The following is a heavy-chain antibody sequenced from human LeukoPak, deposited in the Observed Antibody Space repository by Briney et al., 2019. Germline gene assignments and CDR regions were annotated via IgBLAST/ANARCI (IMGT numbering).Heavy chain of an antibody. CDR1: GFTFSSYW. D-gene: IGHD3-3*01. CDR3: ARATMYYDFWSGYYLLDY. Sequence: GGSLRLSCAASGFTFSSYWMSWVRQAPGKGLEWVANIKQDGSEKYYVDSVNGRFTISRDNAKNSLYLQMNSLRAEDTAVYYCARATMYYDFWSGYYLLDYWGQGTLVTVSS. J-gene: IGHJ4*02. V-gene: IGHV3-7*03. CDR2: IKQDGSEK.